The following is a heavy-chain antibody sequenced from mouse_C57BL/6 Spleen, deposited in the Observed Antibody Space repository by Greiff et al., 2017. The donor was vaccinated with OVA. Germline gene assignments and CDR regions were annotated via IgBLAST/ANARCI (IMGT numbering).Heavy chain of an antibody. Sequence: EVQLVESGGDLVKPGGSLKLSCAASGFTFSSYGMYWVRQTPDKRLEWVATISSGGSDTYYPDSVTGRFTISRDNAKNTLYLQMSSLKAEDTAMYYCARHLTGFDYWGQGTTLTVSS. D-gene: IGHD4-1*01. V-gene: IGHV5-6*01. CDR2: ISSGGSDT. CDR1: GFTFSSYG. J-gene: IGHJ2*01. CDR3: ARHLTGFDY.